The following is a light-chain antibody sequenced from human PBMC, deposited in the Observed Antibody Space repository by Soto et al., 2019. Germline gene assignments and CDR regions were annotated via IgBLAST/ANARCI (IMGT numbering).Light chain of an antibody. V-gene: IGKV3-15*01. CDR1: QSVRNK. CDR2: DAS. Sequence: IVMTQSPATLSVSPGDGATLSCRASQSVRNKLAWYQQKPGQAPRLLIYDASTRATGIPARFSGSGSGTEFTLTISSLQSEDFALYYCQQYNRFPSLTFGGGTKVEIK. J-gene: IGKJ4*01. CDR3: QQYNRFPSLT.